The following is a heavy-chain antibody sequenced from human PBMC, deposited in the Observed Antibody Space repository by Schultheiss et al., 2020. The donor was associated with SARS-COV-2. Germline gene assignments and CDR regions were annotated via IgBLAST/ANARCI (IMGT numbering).Heavy chain of an antibody. J-gene: IGHJ6*02. V-gene: IGHV3-48*03. D-gene: IGHD6-6*01. CDR1: GFTFSRYE. Sequence: GESLKISCAASGFTFSRYEMNWVRQAPGKGLEWLSYISETGTTIYYADSVKGRFIMSRDDGRNSLYLQMNRLRVEDTAVYYCARSGRVAARPGGRYYYYYGMDVWGQGTTVTVSS. CDR2: ISETGTTI. CDR3: ARSGRVAARPGGRYYYYYGMDV.